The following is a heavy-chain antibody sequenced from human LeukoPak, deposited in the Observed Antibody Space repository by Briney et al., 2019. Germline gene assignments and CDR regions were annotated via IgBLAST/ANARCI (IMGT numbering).Heavy chain of an antibody. CDR2: VYRSGST. Sequence: SETLSLSCVVSGYPISSGYHWGWIRQPPGEGLEWIGSVYRSGSTYYNPSLKSRVTISVDTSKNQFSLKLSSVTAADTAVYYCARGGCSSTSCPGAYYYYMDVWGKGTTVTVSS. V-gene: IGHV4-38-2*01. CDR1: GYPISSGYH. D-gene: IGHD2-2*01. J-gene: IGHJ6*03. CDR3: ARGGCSSTSCPGAYYYYMDV.